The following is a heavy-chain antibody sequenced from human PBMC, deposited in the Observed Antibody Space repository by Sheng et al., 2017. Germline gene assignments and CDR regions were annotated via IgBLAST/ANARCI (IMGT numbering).Heavy chain of an antibody. CDR3: ASYDFWSGYSAAIDY. Sequence: EVQLAESGGDLIQAGGSPRLSCAASGFSVTTNHINWVAQAPGKGLEWVSVTYSDGTTYYADSVKGRFTISRDNSKNTLYLQMNSLRAEDTAIYYCASYDFWSGYSAAIDYWGQGTLVTVSS. CDR1: GFSVTTNH. J-gene: IGHJ4*02. V-gene: IGHV3-53*01. D-gene: IGHD3-3*01. CDR2: TYSDGTT.